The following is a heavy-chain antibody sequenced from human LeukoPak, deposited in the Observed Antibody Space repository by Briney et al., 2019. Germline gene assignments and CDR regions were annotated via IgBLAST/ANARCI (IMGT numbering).Heavy chain of an antibody. D-gene: IGHD5-12*01. CDR3: ARDSFGNGYDHWYEH. J-gene: IGHJ5*02. CDR1: GFTFSSYS. Sequence: GGSLRLSCAASGFTFSSYSMNWVRQAPGKGLEWVSSISSSSSYIYYADSVKGRFTISRDNAKNSLYLQMNSLRAEDTAVYYCARDSFGNGYDHWYEHWGQGTLVTVSS. V-gene: IGHV3-21*01. CDR2: ISSSSSYI.